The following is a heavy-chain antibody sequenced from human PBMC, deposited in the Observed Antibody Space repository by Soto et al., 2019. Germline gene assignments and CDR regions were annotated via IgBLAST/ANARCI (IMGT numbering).Heavy chain of an antibody. V-gene: IGHV1-69*13. D-gene: IGHD6-13*01. CDR1: GGTFSNYA. CDR3: AKVAPPPSYSSSWLLSGLDY. CDR2: IIPIFGTA. Sequence: ASVKVSCKASGGTFSNYALSWVRQAPGQGLEWMGGIIPIFGTANYAQKFQGRITITADQSTSTAYMELSSLRSEDTAVYYCAKVAPPPSYSSSWLLSGLDYWGQGTLVTVSS. J-gene: IGHJ4*02.